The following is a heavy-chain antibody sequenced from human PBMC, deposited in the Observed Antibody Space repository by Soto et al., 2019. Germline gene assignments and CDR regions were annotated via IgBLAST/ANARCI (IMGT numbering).Heavy chain of an antibody. J-gene: IGHJ4*02. CDR2: INHSGST. CDR3: ASGLESITMVRGVIATYFDY. D-gene: IGHD3-10*01. V-gene: IGHV4-34*01. Sequence: SETLSLTCAVYGGSFSGYYWSWIRQPPGKGLEWIGEINHSGSTNYNPSLKSRITISVDTSKNQFSLKLSSVTAADTAVYYCASGLESITMVRGVIATYFDYWGQGTLVTVSS. CDR1: GGSFSGYY.